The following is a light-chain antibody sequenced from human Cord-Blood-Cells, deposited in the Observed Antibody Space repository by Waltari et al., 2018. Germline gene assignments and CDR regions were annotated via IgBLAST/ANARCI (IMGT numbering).Light chain of an antibody. CDR1: SSDVGGYKY. Sequence: QSALTQPASVSGSPGQSITIPCTGTSSDVGGYKYVSWYQQHPGKAPNLMIYEVSNRPSGVSNRFSGSKSGNTASLTISGLQAEDEADYYCSSYTSSSTYVFGTGTKVTVL. J-gene: IGLJ1*01. V-gene: IGLV2-14*01. CDR3: SSYTSSSTYV. CDR2: EVS.